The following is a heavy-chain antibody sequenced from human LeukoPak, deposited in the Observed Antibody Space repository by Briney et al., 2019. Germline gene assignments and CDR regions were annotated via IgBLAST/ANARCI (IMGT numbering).Heavy chain of an antibody. CDR3: ARGGGLDV. CDR1: GFTFSSYS. J-gene: IGHJ6*02. D-gene: IGHD3-16*01. CDR2: ISSSSSTI. V-gene: IGHV3-48*01. Sequence: QSGGSLRLSCAASGFTFSSYSMNWVRQAPGKGLEWVLYISSSSSTIYYVDSVKGRFTISRDNARNSLYLQMSNLRAEDTAVYFCARGGGLDVWGQGATVTVSS.